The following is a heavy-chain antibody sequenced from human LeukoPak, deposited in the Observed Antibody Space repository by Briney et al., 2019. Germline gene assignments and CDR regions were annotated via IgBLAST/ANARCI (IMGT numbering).Heavy chain of an antibody. Sequence: GASVKVSCKASGYTFTSYAMHWVRQAPGQRLEWVGWINAGNGNTQYSQKFQGRVSITRDTSASTAYMELSSLRSEDTAVYYCARARGGELLEYWGQGTLVTVSS. J-gene: IGHJ4*02. D-gene: IGHD3-10*01. V-gene: IGHV1-3*01. CDR1: GYTFTSYA. CDR2: INAGNGNT. CDR3: ARARGGELLEY.